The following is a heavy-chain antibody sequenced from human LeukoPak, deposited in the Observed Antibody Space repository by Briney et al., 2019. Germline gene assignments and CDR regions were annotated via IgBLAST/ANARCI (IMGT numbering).Heavy chain of an antibody. CDR1: GGSFSGYY. J-gene: IGHJ4*02. Sequence: SETLSLTCAVYGGSFSGYYWSWIRQPPGKGLEWIGEINHSGSTNYNPSLKSRVTISVDTSKNQFSLKLGSVTAADTAVYYCARGLGGCTIDYWGQGTLVTVSS. CDR3: ARGLGGCTIDY. D-gene: IGHD3-16*01. CDR2: INHSGST. V-gene: IGHV4-34*01.